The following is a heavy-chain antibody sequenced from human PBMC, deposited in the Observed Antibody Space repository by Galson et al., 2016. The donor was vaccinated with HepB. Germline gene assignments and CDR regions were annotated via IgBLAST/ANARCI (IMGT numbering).Heavy chain of an antibody. CDR3: AKDSADSGTYHGVTGGFGY. J-gene: IGHJ4*02. CDR2: ISGSGGSA. D-gene: IGHD1-26*01. Sequence: SLRLSCAASGFTFSNYVMSWVRQAPGKGLEWVSGISGSGGSAYYADSVKGRFSISRDNSKNTLYLQMNSLRAEDTAVYYCAKDSADSGTYHGVTGGFGYWGQGTLVTVCS. V-gene: IGHV3-23*01. CDR1: GFTFSNYV.